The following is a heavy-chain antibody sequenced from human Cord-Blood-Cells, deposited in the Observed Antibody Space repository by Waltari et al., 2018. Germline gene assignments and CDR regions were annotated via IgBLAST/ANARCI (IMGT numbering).Heavy chain of an antibody. CDR3: ARHTTNRRSGPYF. J-gene: IGHJ4*02. D-gene: IGHD3-3*01. V-gene: IGHV4-34*01. Sequence: QVQLQQWGAGLLKPSETLSLTCAVYGGSFSGYYWSWIRQPPGKGLEWIGEINHNGSTNYNPSLKSRVNISVNTSKHPFPLKLSSVTAADTAFDYCARHTTNRRSGPYFWGQGTLVTLSS. CDR2: INHNGST. CDR1: GGSFSGYY.